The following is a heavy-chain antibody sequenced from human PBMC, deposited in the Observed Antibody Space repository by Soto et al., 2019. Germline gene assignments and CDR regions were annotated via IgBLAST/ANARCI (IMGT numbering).Heavy chain of an antibody. J-gene: IGHJ4*02. CDR1: GYMFTGFY. V-gene: IGHV1-2*02. CDR3: AAAAIPVAGRHPDF. CDR2: INPNNGVT. Sequence: ASVKVSCKATGYMFTGFYLHWVREAPGQGLEWMGWINPNNGVTTYAKNFQGRVTMTRDSSISTAYMELSSLRSDDTAVYFCAAAAIPVAGRHPDFWGQGTVVTVSS. D-gene: IGHD6-19*01.